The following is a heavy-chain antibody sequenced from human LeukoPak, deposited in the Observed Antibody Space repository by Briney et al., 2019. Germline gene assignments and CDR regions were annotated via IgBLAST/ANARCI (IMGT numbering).Heavy chain of an antibody. CDR1: GFTFSDYY. V-gene: IGHV3-11*01. J-gene: IGHJ3*02. D-gene: IGHD1-1*01. Sequence: GGSLRLSCAASGFTFSDYYMSWIRQAPGKGLEWVSYISSSGSTIYYADSVKGRFTISRDNAKNSLYLQMNSLRAEDTAVYYCAREKWLGNWSDVLPAFDIWGQGTMVTVSS. CDR3: AREKWLGNWSDVLPAFDI. CDR2: ISSSGSTI.